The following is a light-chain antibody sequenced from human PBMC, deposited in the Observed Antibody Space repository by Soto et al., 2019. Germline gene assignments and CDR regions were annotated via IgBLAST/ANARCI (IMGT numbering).Light chain of an antibody. J-gene: IGLJ2*01. V-gene: IGLV1-51*02. CDR2: ENN. Sequence: QSVLTQPPSASAAPGQRVTISCSGSSFNIGNNYVSWYQQLPGTAPKLLIYENNKRPSGIPDRFSGSKSGTSATLGITGLQTGDEADYYCGTWDSSLSSVVFGGGTKVTVL. CDR3: GTWDSSLSSVV. CDR1: SFNIGNNY.